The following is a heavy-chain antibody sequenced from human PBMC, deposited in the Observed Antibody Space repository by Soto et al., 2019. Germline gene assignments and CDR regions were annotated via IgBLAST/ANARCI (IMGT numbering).Heavy chain of an antibody. CDR3: ARDYTSAAAHYYYYGMDV. J-gene: IGHJ6*02. D-gene: IGHD6-6*01. CDR1: GFTFSSYG. CDR2: IWYDGSNK. V-gene: IGHV3-33*08. Sequence: VQLVESGGGLVKPGGSLRLSCAASGFTFSSYGMHWVRQAPGKGLEWVAVIWYDGSNKYYADYVKGRFTISRDNSKNTLYLQMNSLRAEDTAVYYCARDYTSAAAHYYYYGMDVWGQGTTVTVSS.